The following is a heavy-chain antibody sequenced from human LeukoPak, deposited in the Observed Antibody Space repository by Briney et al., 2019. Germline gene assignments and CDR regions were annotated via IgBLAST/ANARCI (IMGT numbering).Heavy chain of an antibody. Sequence: PSETLSLTCTVSGGSISSSSYYWGWIRQPPGKVLEWIGSIYYSGSTYYNPSLKSRVTISVDTSKNQFSLKLSSVTATDTALYYCARRVYGTSQYYWGQGTLVTVSS. D-gene: IGHD5/OR15-5a*01. J-gene: IGHJ4*02. V-gene: IGHV4-39*01. CDR3: ARRVYGTSQYY. CDR1: GGSISSSSYY. CDR2: IYYSGST.